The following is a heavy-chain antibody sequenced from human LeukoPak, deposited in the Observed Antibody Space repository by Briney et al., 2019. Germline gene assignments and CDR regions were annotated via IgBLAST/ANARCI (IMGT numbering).Heavy chain of an antibody. J-gene: IGHJ4*02. V-gene: IGHV4-59*01. CDR1: GGSISTYY. CDR3: ASGPESYYFDY. CDR2: VYYSGNT. Sequence: SETLSLTCSVSGGSISTYYYSWIRQPPGKGLEWIGYVYYSGNTNYNPSLKSRVTISLDTSKNQLSLKMTSVTAADTAMYYCASGPESYYFDYWGQGTLVTVTS.